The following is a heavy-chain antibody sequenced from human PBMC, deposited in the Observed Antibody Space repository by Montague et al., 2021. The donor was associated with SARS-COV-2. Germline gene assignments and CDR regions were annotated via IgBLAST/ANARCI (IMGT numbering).Heavy chain of an antibody. CDR3: ARHKKRLWFGELLFDY. V-gene: IGHV4-39*01. J-gene: IGHJ4*02. CDR1: GGSISSSIYY. Sequence: SETLSLTCTVSGGSISSSIYYWGWIRQPPGKGLEWIGSIYYSGSTYYSPSLKSRVTISVDTSKNQFSLKLSSVTAADTAVYYCARHKKRLWFGELLFDYWGQGTLVTVSS. D-gene: IGHD3-10*01. CDR2: IYYSGST.